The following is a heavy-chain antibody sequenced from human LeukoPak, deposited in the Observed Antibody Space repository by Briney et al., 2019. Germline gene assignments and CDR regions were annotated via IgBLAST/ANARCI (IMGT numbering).Heavy chain of an antibody. CDR2: IYHTGNT. D-gene: IGHD5-12*01. CDR3: ARQAGLRSSDY. CDR1: GYSISSGYY. Sequence: SETLSLTCSVSGYSISSGYYWVWIRQPPGKGLEWITSIYHTGNTYYNPSLKSRLTISVDTSKNQFSLKLSSVTAADTAVYYCARQAGLRSSDYWGQGTLVTVSS. V-gene: IGHV4-38-2*02. J-gene: IGHJ4*02.